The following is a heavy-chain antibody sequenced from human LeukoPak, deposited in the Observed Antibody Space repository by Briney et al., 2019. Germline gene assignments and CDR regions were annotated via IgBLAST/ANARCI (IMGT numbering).Heavy chain of an antibody. CDR1: GFTFSNYW. V-gene: IGHV3-74*03. D-gene: IGHD3-10*01. Sequence: GGSLRLSCAASGFTFSNYWLHWVRQAPGQGLVWVSRINRDGSTTKYAYSVKGRFPVSRDNAKNTLNLQMNSLRAEDTAVYYCARDKKSGESSEIDYWGQGTLSPSPQ. CDR2: INRDGSTT. CDR3: ARDKKSGESSEIDY. J-gene: IGHJ4*02.